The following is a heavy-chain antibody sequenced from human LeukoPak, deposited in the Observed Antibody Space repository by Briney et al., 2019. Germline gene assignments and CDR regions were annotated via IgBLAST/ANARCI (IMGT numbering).Heavy chain of an antibody. D-gene: IGHD4-17*01. CDR3: ARSGTVTTWNY. CDR2: IYYSGTT. J-gene: IGHJ4*02. CDR1: GGSISSGGYY. V-gene: IGHV4-31*03. Sequence: PSETLSLTCTLSGGSISSGGYYWSWLRQHPGKGLEWIGCIYYSGTTYYHPSLTSRVAISVDTSKNQFSLKLSSVTAADTAVYYCARSGTVTTWNYWGQGTLVTVSS.